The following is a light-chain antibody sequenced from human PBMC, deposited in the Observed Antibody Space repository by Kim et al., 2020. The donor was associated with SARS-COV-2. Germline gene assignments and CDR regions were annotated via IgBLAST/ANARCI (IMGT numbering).Light chain of an antibody. Sequence: DIQMTQSPSSLSASVGDRVTITCRASQSISSYLNWYQQKPGKAPKLLIYAASTLQSGAPSRFSGSGSGTDFTLTISSLQPEDFATYYCQQSHTGPLLTFGGGTKVDIK. CDR2: AAS. J-gene: IGKJ4*01. CDR1: QSISSY. CDR3: QQSHTGPLLT. V-gene: IGKV1-39*01.